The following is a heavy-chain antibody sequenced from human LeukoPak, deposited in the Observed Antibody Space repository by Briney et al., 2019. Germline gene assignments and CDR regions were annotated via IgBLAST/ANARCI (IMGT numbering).Heavy chain of an antibody. CDR1: GFTFSNYP. Sequence: PGGSLRLSCEASGFTFSNYPMSWVRQAPGRGLEWVSVISESGDVTHYADAMKGRFTISRDISKNTLYLQMNSLRPEDTAIYYCAKDRVAAAGTSFDHWGQGTLVTVSS. CDR2: ISESGDVT. D-gene: IGHD6-13*01. V-gene: IGHV3-23*01. CDR3: AKDRVAAAGTSFDH. J-gene: IGHJ4*02.